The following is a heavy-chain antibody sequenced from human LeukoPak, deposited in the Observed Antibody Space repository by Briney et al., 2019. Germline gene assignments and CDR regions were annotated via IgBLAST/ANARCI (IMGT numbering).Heavy chain of an antibody. Sequence: PGGSLRLSCAASGLTFSSHGMHWVRQAPGKGLEWVAVMWDDESNKYYADSVKGRFTISRDNSKKTLYLQMNSLRAEDTAVYYCAKGLQFYYDSSGYYPFDYWGQGTPVTVSS. J-gene: IGHJ4*02. CDR1: GLTFSSHG. CDR2: MWDDESNK. V-gene: IGHV3-33*06. D-gene: IGHD3-22*01. CDR3: AKGLQFYYDSSGYYPFDY.